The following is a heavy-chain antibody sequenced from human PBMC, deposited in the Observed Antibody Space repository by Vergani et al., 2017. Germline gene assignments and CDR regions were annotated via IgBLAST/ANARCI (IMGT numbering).Heavy chain of an antibody. D-gene: IGHD6-13*01. CDR3: ARDPSSSWYEGDY. CDR2: IYYSGST. Sequence: QLQLQESGPGLVKPSETLSLTCTVSGGSISSSSYYWGWIRQPPGKGLEWIGSIYYSGSTYYNPSLKSRVTISVDTSKNQFSLKLSSVTAADTAVYYCARDPSSSWYEGDYWGQGTLVTVSS. J-gene: IGHJ4*02. CDR1: GGSISSSSYY. V-gene: IGHV4-39*02.